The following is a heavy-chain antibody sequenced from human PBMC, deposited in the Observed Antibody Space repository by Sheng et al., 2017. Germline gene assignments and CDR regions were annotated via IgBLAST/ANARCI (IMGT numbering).Heavy chain of an antibody. J-gene: IGHJ4*02. V-gene: IGHV3-7*01. CDR3: ASQFSGSSGY. D-gene: IGHD1-26*01. Sequence: EVQVVESGGVLVQPGGSLRLPCSPSGFIFSNYWMSWVRQAPGQGLEWVATIKPDGSDKNYVDSVKGRFTISRDNVKNSLYLQMNSLRVEDTAVYYCASQFSGSSGYWGQGILVTV. CDR1: GFIFSNYW. CDR2: IKPDGSDK.